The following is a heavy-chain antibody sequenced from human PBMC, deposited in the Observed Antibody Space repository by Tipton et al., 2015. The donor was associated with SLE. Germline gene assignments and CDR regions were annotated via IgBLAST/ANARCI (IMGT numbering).Heavy chain of an antibody. CDR1: GYTFTGYY. Sequence: QSGPEVKKPGASVKVSCKASGYTFTGYYLHWVRQAPGQGLEWMGWINPNSGGTNYAQKFQGRVTMTRDTSISTAYMEVSRLRSDDTAVYYCARGPYSKYAYGCADSWGQGTLVTVSS. CDR2: INPNSGGT. D-gene: IGHD4-11*01. J-gene: IGHJ5*01. CDR3: ARGPYSKYAYGCADS. V-gene: IGHV1-2*02.